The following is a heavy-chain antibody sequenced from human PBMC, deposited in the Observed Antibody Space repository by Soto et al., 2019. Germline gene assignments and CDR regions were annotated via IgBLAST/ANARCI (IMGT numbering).Heavy chain of an antibody. J-gene: IGHJ4*02. Sequence: QVPLVQSGAQEKKPAASVQFSCKASGYTFTSYAMPWVRQAPGQRLEWMGWINAGNGNTKYSQKFQGRVTITRDPSASMASMELSSLRSEETAAYYCASESYGGEFDYWGQGTLVTVSS. D-gene: IGHD4-17*01. CDR2: INAGNGNT. CDR1: GYTFTSYA. V-gene: IGHV1-3*05. CDR3: ASESYGGEFDY.